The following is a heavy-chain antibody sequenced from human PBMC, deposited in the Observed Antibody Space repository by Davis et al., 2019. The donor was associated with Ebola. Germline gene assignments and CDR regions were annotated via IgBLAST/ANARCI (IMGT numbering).Heavy chain of an antibody. D-gene: IGHD5-18*01. V-gene: IGHV3-7*01. J-gene: IGHJ6*04. CDR2: IKQDGSEK. Sequence: GESLKIYCAASGFTFSRFWMTWVRQAPGKGLEWVANIKQDGSEKHYVDSVRGRFTISRDNAMNSLYLQMNSLRAEDTAVYYCARDPGGYSYVTAAYHYGMDVWGKGTTVTVSS. CDR3: ARDPGGYSYVTAAYHYGMDV. CDR1: GFTFSRFW.